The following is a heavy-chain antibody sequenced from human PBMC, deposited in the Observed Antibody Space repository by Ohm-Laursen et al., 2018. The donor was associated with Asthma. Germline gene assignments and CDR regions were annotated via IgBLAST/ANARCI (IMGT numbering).Heavy chain of an antibody. D-gene: IGHD3-22*01. CDR3: ARAAPIPTDYYDSSGSDWGWFDP. CDR2: IYYSGST. CDR1: GGSISSGDYY. V-gene: IGHV4-30-4*01. Sequence: TLSLTCTVSGGSISSGDYYWSWIRQPPGKGLEWIGYIYYSGSTYYNPSLKSRVTISVDTSKNQFSLKLSSVTAADTAVYYCARAAPIPTDYYDSSGSDWGWFDPWGQGTLVTVSS. J-gene: IGHJ5*02.